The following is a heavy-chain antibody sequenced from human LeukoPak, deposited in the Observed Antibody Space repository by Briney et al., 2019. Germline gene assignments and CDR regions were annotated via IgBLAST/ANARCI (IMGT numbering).Heavy chain of an antibody. V-gene: IGHV3-23*01. D-gene: IGHD6-13*01. J-gene: IGHJ6*02. Sequence: SGGSLRLSCAASGFTFSSYAMSWVRQAPGKGLEWVSAISGSGGSTYYADSVKGRFTISRDNSKNTLYLQMNSLRAEDTAVYYCAKGLIAAAHRPNYYYYGMDVWGQGTTVTVSS. CDR1: GFTFSSYA. CDR3: AKGLIAAAHRPNYYYYGMDV. CDR2: ISGSGGST.